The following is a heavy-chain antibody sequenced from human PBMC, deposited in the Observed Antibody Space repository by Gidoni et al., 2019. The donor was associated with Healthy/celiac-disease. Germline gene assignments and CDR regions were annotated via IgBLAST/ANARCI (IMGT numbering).Heavy chain of an antibody. Sequence: QVQLVQSGAEVKKPGASVKVSCKASGYTFTSYGISWVRQAPGQGLEWMGWISAYNGNTNDEQKLQGRVTMTTDTSTSTAYMELRSLRSDDTAVYYCARVPFRYDSSGYYRGRGSYYFDYWGQGTLVTVSS. D-gene: IGHD3-22*01. J-gene: IGHJ4*02. CDR2: ISAYNGNT. V-gene: IGHV1-18*01. CDR1: GYTFTSYG. CDR3: ARVPFRYDSSGYYRGRGSYYFDY.